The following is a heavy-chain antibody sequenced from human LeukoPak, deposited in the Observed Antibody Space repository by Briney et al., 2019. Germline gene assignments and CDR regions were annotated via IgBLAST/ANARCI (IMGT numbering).Heavy chain of an antibody. CDR1: GYSFTSYW. J-gene: IGHJ6*03. Sequence: KGGESLKISCKGSGYSFTSYWIAWVRQMPGKGLEWMGIIYPGDSDTRYSPSFQGQVTISADKSISTAYLQWSSLKASDTAMYYCARQRVSGSSSWYDALPGYYYYYMDVWGKGTTVTVSS. V-gene: IGHV5-51*01. CDR3: ARQRVSGSSSWYDALPGYYYYYMDV. D-gene: IGHD6-13*01. CDR2: IYPGDSDT.